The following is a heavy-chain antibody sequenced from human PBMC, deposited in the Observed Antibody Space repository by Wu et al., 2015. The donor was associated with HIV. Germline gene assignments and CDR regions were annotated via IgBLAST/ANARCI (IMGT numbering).Heavy chain of an antibody. CDR3: AREWGITMVRVQIFDY. CDR1: GYTFTSYY. Sequence: QGQVVQSGAEVKKPGASVKVSCKASGYTFTSYYMHWVRQAPGQGLEWMGIINPSGGSTSYAQKFQGRVTMTRDTSTSTVYMELSSLRSEDTAVYYCAREWGITMVRVQIFDYWGQGTLVTVSS. J-gene: IGHJ4*02. V-gene: IGHV1-46*01. D-gene: IGHD3-10*01. CDR2: INPSGGST.